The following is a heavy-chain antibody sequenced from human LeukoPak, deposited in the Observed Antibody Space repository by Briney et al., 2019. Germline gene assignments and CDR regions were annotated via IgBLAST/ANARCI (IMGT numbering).Heavy chain of an antibody. D-gene: IGHD5-24*01. V-gene: IGHV4-39*01. CDR2: IYYNGST. CDR1: GGSISSSSYY. Sequence: SETLSLTCTVSGGSISSSSYYWGWIRQPPGKGLEWIGSIYYNGSTYYNPSLKSRVTISVDTSKNQFSLKLSSVTAADTAVYYCARARRDGYRGLIDYWGQGTLVTVSS. J-gene: IGHJ4*02. CDR3: ARARRDGYRGLIDY.